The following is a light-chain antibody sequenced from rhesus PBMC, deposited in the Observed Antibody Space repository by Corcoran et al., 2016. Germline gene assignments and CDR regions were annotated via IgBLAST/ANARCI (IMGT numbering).Light chain of an antibody. Sequence: EIVMTQSPATLSLSPGERATLSCRASQSVSSSLAWYQQKHGQAPRLLIYGASRRATGIPDRCSGSGSGTDFTLTISSLDPEDVAVYYCLKHSNWPHSFGQGTKVEIK. V-gene: IGKV3-24*01. J-gene: IGKJ2*01. CDR1: QSVSSS. CDR2: GAS. CDR3: LKHSNWPHS.